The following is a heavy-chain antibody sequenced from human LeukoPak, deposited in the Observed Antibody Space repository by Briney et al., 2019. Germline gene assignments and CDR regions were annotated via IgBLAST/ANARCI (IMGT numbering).Heavy chain of an antibody. CDR2: INPNGTST. Sequence: GASVTVSCKASGYTFTSYYMHWVRLALGQGLEWMGIINPNGTSTSYAEKFQGRVTMTRDTSTSTVYMELSSLRSEDTAVYYCARCPSVDIAATALHGMVVLGQGTTVTVSS. V-gene: IGHV1-46*01. CDR3: ARCPSVDIAATALHGMVV. CDR1: GYTFTSYY. D-gene: IGHD5-12*01. J-gene: IGHJ6*02.